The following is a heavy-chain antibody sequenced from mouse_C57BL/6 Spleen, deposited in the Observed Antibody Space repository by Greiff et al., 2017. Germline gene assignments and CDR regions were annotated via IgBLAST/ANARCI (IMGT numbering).Heavy chain of an antibody. D-gene: IGHD4-1*01. Sequence: QVHVKQPGTELVKPGASVKLSCKASGYTFTSYWMHWVKQRPGQGLEWIGNINPSNGGTNYNEKFKSKATLTVDKSSSTAYMQLSSLTSEDSAVYYCARVGLTGTRAMDYWGQGTSVTVSS. J-gene: IGHJ4*01. V-gene: IGHV1-53*01. CDR3: ARVGLTGTRAMDY. CDR1: GYTFTSYW. CDR2: INPSNGGT.